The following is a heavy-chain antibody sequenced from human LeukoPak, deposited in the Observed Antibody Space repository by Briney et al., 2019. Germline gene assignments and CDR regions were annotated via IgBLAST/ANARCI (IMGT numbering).Heavy chain of an antibody. CDR2: ISSSGSTI. D-gene: IGHD2-2*01. Sequence: GGSLRLSCAASGFTFSSYEMNWVRQAPGKGLEWVSYISSSGSTINYADSVKGRFTICRDNAKNSLYLQMNSLRAEDTAVYYCARTAYCSSTSCYAGTGWFDPWGQGTLVTVSS. J-gene: IGHJ5*02. CDR3: ARTAYCSSTSCYAGTGWFDP. V-gene: IGHV3-48*03. CDR1: GFTFSSYE.